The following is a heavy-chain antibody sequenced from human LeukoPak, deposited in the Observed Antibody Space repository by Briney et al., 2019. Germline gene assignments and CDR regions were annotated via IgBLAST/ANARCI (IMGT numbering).Heavy chain of an antibody. V-gene: IGHV3-30*02. D-gene: IGHD6-13*01. Sequence: PGGSLRLSCAASGFTFSSYGMHWVRQAPGKGLEWVAFIRYDGSNKYYADSVKGRFTISRDNSKNTLYLQMNSLRAEDTAVYYCARDTRGSAAVGASDYWGQGTLVTVSS. CDR2: IRYDGSNK. CDR1: GFTFSSYG. J-gene: IGHJ4*02. CDR3: ARDTRGSAAVGASDY.